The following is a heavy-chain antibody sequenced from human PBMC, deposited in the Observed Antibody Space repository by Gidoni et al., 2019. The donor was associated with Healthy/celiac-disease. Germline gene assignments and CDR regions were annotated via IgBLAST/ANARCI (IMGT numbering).Heavy chain of an antibody. CDR2: IYYSGST. Sequence: QVQLQESGPGLVKPAETLSLTCTVAGGSISSYYWSWIRQPPGKGRGWIGYIYYSGSTTYNPSLKSRVTISVDTSKNQFSLKLSSVTAADTAVYYCARHGYCSGGSCYWGAFDIWGQGTMVTVSS. D-gene: IGHD2-15*01. CDR1: GGSISSYY. CDR3: ARHGYCSGGSCYWGAFDI. V-gene: IGHV4-59*08. J-gene: IGHJ3*02.